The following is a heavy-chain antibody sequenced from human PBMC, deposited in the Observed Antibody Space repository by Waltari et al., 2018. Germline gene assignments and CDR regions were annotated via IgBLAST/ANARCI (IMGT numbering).Heavy chain of an antibody. J-gene: IGHJ5*02. Sequence: QLQLQESGPGLVKPSETLSLTCIVSGGSISISSHYWDWIRQPPGKGLEWIWSIYYNGRTQYNPSLKTRVTMSVDTSKNQFSLKMTSVTAADTAMYYCARGGTPDGWFDPWGQGTLVNVSS. CDR2: IYYNGRT. D-gene: IGHD2-15*01. CDR3: ARGGTPDGWFDP. V-gene: IGHV4-39*07. CDR1: GGSISISSHY.